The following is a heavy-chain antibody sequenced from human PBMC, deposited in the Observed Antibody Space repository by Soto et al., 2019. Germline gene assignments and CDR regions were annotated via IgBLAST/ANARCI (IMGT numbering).Heavy chain of an antibody. CDR2: ISNDGGYQ. V-gene: IGHV3-30*18. Sequence: GGSLRLSCAASGFIFRNYGMHWVRQAPGMGLEWAAIISNDGGYQYYAGSVQGRFTVSRDNSKNTLYLQMNSLRTEDTAVYYCAKAGGRRWTPFDPWGQGTLVTVSS. J-gene: IGHJ5*02. CDR1: GFIFRNYG. D-gene: IGHD1-26*01. CDR3: AKAGGRRWTPFDP.